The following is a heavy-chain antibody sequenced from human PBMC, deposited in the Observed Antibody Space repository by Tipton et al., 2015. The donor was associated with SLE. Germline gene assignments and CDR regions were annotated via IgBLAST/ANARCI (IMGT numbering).Heavy chain of an antibody. CDR2: IYYSGRT. Sequence: TLSLTCTVSGGSISGYYWSWVRQPPGKGLGWIGYIYYSGRTHYNPPLQSRVTISVDTSKNQFSLKLSSVPAADTAVYYCAREKSKEPRMHYYDRSGGFDYWGQGTLVTVSS. J-gene: IGHJ4*02. CDR1: GGSISGYY. V-gene: IGHV4-59*01. CDR3: AREKSKEPRMHYYDRSGGFDY. D-gene: IGHD3-22*01.